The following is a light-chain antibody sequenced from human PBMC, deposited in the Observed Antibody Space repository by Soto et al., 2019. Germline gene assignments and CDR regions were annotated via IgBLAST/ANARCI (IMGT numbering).Light chain of an antibody. CDR1: SSDVDNHNY. CDR2: DVS. V-gene: IGLV2-11*01. CDR3: CSYAGNCTPYV. Sequence: QSALTQPRSVSGSPGQSVTISCTGTSSDVDNHNYVSWYQQHPGKAPKFMIYDVSKRPSGVPDRFSGSKSGNTASLTISGLQAEDEADYYCCSYAGNCTPYVFGTGTKVTVL. J-gene: IGLJ1*01.